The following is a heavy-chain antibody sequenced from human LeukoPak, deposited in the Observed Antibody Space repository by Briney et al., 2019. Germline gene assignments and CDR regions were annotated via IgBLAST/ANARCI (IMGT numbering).Heavy chain of an antibody. CDR3: ARVLNSSGYSDY. CDR2: INPSGGST. J-gene: IGHJ4*02. D-gene: IGHD3-22*01. Sequence: ASVKVSCKASEYTFTSHYIHWVRQAPGQGLEWMGIINPSGGSTTYAQKFQGRVTMTRDTSTGTVYMELSSLKSEDTAVYYCARVLNSSGYSDYWGQGTLVTVSS. CDR1: EYTFTSHY. V-gene: IGHV1-46*01.